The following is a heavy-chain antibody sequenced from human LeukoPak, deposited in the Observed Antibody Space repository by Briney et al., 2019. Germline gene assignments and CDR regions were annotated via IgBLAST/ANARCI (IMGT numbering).Heavy chain of an antibody. D-gene: IGHD6-13*01. CDR1: GGSFSGYY. Sequence: PSETLSLTCAVYGGSFSGYYWSWIRQPPGKGLEWIGEINHSGSTNYNPSLKSRVTISVDTSKNQFSLKLSSVTAADTAVYYCARHGGIAAAGSIRYYFDYWGQGTLVTVSS. CDR3: ARHGGIAAAGSIRYYFDY. CDR2: INHSGST. V-gene: IGHV4-34*01. J-gene: IGHJ4*02.